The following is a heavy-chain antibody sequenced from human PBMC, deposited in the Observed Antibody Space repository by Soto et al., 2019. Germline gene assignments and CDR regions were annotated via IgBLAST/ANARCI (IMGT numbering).Heavy chain of an antibody. CDR2: IWYDGNNK. D-gene: IGHD2-21*01. V-gene: IGHV3-33*01. J-gene: IGHJ4*02. Sequence: QEQLVESGGGVVQPGRSLRLSCVASGFIFSNYGWHWVRQAPGKGLEWVAVIWYDGNNKYYADSVKGRFTVSRDNSKNTVYLQMNSLRDEDTAVYYCARDCGGPTRSRCVAPNYWGQGTLVTVSS. CDR1: GFIFSNYG. CDR3: ARDCGGPTRSRCVAPNY.